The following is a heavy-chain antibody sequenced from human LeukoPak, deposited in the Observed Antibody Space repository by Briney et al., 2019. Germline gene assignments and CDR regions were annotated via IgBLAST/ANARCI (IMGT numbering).Heavy chain of an antibody. V-gene: IGHV4-59*11. CDR3: ARDMGDSGYPDAFDI. D-gene: IGHD3-22*01. CDR1: GGSISSHY. CDR2: IYYSGST. J-gene: IGHJ3*02. Sequence: SESLSLTCTVSGGSISSHYWSWIRQPPGKGLEWIGYIYYSGSTNYNPSLKSRVTISVDTSKNQFSLKLSSVTAADTAVYYCARDMGDSGYPDAFDIWGQGTMVTVSS.